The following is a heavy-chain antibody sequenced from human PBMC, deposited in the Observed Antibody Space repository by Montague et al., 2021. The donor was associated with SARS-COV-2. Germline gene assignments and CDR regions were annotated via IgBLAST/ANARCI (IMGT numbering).Heavy chain of an antibody. D-gene: IGHD3-9*01. CDR3: ALSLRYFDWADAFDV. CDR2: IYNSGST. J-gene: IGHJ3*01. V-gene: IGHV4-59*13. CDR1: GGSIDNYF. Sequence: SETLSLTCTASGGSIDNYFWSWIRQPPGKGLEWIGYIYNSGSTNYNPSLKSRVTMSGDTSNNQFSLKLSSVTAADTAMYYCALSLRYFDWADAFDVWGQGTMVTVS.